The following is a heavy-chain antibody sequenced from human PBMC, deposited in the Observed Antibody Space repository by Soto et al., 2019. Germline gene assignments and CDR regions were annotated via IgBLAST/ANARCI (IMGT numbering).Heavy chain of an antibody. Sequence: ASVKVSCKASGYTFTGYYMHWVRQAPGQGLEWMGWINPNSGGTNYAQKFQGWVTMTRDTSISTAYMELSRLRSDDTAVYYGARGVGATTYYYYYYMDVWGKGTTVTVSS. CDR3: ARGVGATTYYYYYYMDV. V-gene: IGHV1-2*04. J-gene: IGHJ6*03. CDR1: GYTFTGYY. D-gene: IGHD1-26*01. CDR2: INPNSGGT.